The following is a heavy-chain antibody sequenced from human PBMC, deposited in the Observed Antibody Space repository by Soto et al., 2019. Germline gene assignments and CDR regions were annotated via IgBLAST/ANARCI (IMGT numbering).Heavy chain of an antibody. CDR1: GGSISSGDYY. V-gene: IGHV4-30-4*01. CDR2: IYYSGST. J-gene: IGHJ5*02. D-gene: IGHD2-15*01. CDR3: ARLVQLLQGRWFDP. Sequence: SETLSLTCTVSGGSISSGDYYWSWIRQPPGKGLEWIGYIYYSGSTYYNPSLKSRVTISVDTSKNQFSLKLSSVTAADTAVYYCARLVQLLQGRWFDPWGYGTLVTVSS.